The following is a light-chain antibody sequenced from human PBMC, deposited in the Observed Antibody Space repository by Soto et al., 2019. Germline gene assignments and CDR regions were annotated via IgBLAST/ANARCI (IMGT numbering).Light chain of an antibody. J-gene: IGKJ4*01. Sequence: VLTQSPGSLSLSPGERATLSCRASQSVASNYLAWYQQKPGQAPRLLIYGASSRATGIPDRFSGSGSGTDFTLTISRLEPEDFAVYYCQQFSSYPLTFGGGTKVDIK. CDR2: GAS. CDR3: QQFSSYPLT. CDR1: QSVASNY. V-gene: IGKV3-20*01.